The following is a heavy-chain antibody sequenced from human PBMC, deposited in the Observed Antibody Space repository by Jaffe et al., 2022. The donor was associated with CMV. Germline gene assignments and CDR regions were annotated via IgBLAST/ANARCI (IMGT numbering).Heavy chain of an antibody. J-gene: IGHJ3*02. CDR1: GFTFSSYG. Sequence: QVQLVESGGGVVQPGRSLRLSCAASGFTFSSYGMHWVRQAPGKGLEWVAVIWYDGSNKYYADSVKGRFTISRDNSKNTLYLQMNSLRAEDTAVYYCASYRSYYLLDAFDIWGQGTMVTVSS. D-gene: IGHD1-26*01. V-gene: IGHV3-33*08. CDR2: IWYDGSNK. CDR3: ASYRSYYLLDAFDI.